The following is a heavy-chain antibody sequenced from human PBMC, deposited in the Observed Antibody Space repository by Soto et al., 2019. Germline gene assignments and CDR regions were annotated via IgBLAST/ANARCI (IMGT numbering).Heavy chain of an antibody. CDR1: RYTFTSYY. D-gene: IGHD1-1*01. CDR2: MNPNSGNT. J-gene: IGHJ6*02. CDR3: ARDRWMYNWNDGGHYYGMDV. Sequence: GASAELCSKDPRYTFTSYYRRWLRQATGQGLEWMGWMNPNSGNTGYAQKFQGRVTMTRNTSISTAYMELSSLRSEDTAVYYCARDRWMYNWNDGGHYYGMDVWGQGTTVTVSS. V-gene: IGHV1-8*01.